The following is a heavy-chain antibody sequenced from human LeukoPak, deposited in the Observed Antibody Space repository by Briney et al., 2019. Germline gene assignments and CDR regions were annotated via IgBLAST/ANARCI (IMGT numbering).Heavy chain of an antibody. Sequence: GGSLRLSCAASGFISNDYYMNWIRQAPGKGLEWISYISTRSSYTIYAESVKGRFTISIDNAKNSLYLQMNSLRAEDTAVYYCARDYCSSTSCHHYFDYWGQGALVTVSS. CDR3: ARDYCSSTSCHHYFDY. D-gene: IGHD2-2*01. CDR1: GFISNDYY. V-gene: IGHV3-11*05. J-gene: IGHJ4*02. CDR2: ISTRSSYT.